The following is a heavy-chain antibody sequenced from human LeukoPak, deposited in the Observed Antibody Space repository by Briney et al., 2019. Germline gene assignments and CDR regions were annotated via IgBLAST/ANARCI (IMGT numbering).Heavy chain of an antibody. CDR3: AKSQTGFDP. J-gene: IGHJ5*02. CDR2: IQFDGNNK. CDR1: GFTLSSYG. Sequence: GGSLRLSCAASGFTLSSYGMHWVRQAPGKGLEWVAFIQFDGNNKYYADIVKGRFTISRDNSKNTLYLQMNSLETEDTAVYYCAKSQTGFDPWGQGTLVTVSS. V-gene: IGHV3-30*02.